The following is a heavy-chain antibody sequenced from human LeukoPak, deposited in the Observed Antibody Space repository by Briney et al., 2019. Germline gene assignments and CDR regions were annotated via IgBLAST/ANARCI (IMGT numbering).Heavy chain of an antibody. CDR1: GFTFSGYS. J-gene: IGHJ4*02. CDR2: ISSSSYI. Sequence: PGGSLRLTCAASGFTFSGYSMNWVRQAPGKGLEWVSSISSSSYIYYADSVKGRFTISRDNAKNSLYLQMNSLRAEDTAVYYCARGVYSGYVGIDYWGQGTLVTVSS. CDR3: ARGVYSGYVGIDY. V-gene: IGHV3-21*01. D-gene: IGHD5-12*01.